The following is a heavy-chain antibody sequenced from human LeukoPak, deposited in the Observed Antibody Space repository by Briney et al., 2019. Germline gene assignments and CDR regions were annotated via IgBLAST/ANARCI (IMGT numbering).Heavy chain of an antibody. Sequence: PSETLSLTCTVSGGSISSSNYYWGWIRQPPGKGLEWIGNVYYSGSTYYNPSLRSRVTISVDTSKNQFSLKLSSVTAADTAVYYCASTHSSRWPINDAFDIWGQGTMVTVSS. V-gene: IGHV4-39*01. J-gene: IGHJ3*02. D-gene: IGHD6-19*01. CDR3: ASTHSSRWPINDAFDI. CDR2: VYYSGST. CDR1: GGSISSSNYY.